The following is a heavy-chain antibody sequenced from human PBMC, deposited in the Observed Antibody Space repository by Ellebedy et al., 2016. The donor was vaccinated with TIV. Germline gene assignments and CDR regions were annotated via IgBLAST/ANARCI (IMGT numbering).Heavy chain of an antibody. Sequence: ASVKVSCKASGYTFTSYYMYWVRQAPGQGLEWMGIINPSAGSTSYAQKFQGRVTMTRDTSTSTVYMELSSLRSEDTAVYYCARGDKYYYDSSGYYYTYWGQGTLVTVSS. CDR1: GYTFTSYY. CDR3: ARGDKYYYDSSGYYYTY. V-gene: IGHV1-46*01. J-gene: IGHJ4*02. CDR2: INPSAGST. D-gene: IGHD3-22*01.